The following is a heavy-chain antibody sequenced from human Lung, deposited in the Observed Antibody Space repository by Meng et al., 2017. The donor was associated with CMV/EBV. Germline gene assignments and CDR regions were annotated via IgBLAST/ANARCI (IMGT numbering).Heavy chain of an antibody. CDR2: IYYSGST. J-gene: IGHJ3*01. V-gene: IGHV4-59*01. D-gene: IGHD3-3*01. Sequence: SXTXSLXCTVSGGSISSYYWSWIRQPPGKGLEWIGYIYYSGSTNYNPSLKSRVTISVDTSKNQFSLKLSSVTAADTAVYYCARVGLFLEWLELDAFDFWGQGXMVTVSS. CDR3: ARVGLFLEWLELDAFDF. CDR1: GGSISSYY.